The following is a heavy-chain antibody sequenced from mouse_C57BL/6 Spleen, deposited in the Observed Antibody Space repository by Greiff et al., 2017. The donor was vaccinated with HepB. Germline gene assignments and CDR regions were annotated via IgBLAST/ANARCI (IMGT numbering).Heavy chain of an antibody. D-gene: IGHD4-1*01. CDR2: ISYDGSN. Sequence: DVKLQESGPGLVKPSQSLSLTCSVTGYSITSGYYWNWIRQFPGNKLEWMGYISYDGSNNYNSSLKNRISITRDTSKNQFFLKLNSVTTEDTATCYCASGVGPLFDYWGQGTTLTVSS. J-gene: IGHJ2*01. V-gene: IGHV3-6*01. CDR1: GYSITSGYY. CDR3: ASGVGPLFDY.